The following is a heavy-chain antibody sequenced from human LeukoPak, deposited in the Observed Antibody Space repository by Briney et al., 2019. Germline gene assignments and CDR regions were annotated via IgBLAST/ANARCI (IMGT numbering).Heavy chain of an antibody. CDR1: GFSFSNYW. Sequence: GSLRLSCAASGFSFSNYWMSWVRQAPGKGLEWVANIKEDGSEMSSVDSVKGRFTISRDNAKNALYLQMNSLGAEDTAVYYCVRDWLTGGNLGRAMDVWGQGTTVTVSS. V-gene: IGHV3-7*05. CDR2: IKEDGSEM. CDR3: VRDWLTGGNLGRAMDV. D-gene: IGHD2-8*02. J-gene: IGHJ6*02.